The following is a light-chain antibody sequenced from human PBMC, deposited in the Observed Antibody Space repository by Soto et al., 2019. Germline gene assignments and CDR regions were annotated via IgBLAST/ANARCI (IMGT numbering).Light chain of an antibody. V-gene: IGKV3-15*01. Sequence: EIVMTQSPATLSVSPGERATLSCRASQSVSSNLAWYQQKPGQAPRLLLYGASTRATGIPARFSGSGSGTEFTLTISSLQSEDFAVYYCQQYNNWPLRTFGQWTKLEIK. CDR3: QQYNNWPLRT. CDR1: QSVSSN. J-gene: IGKJ2*01. CDR2: GAS.